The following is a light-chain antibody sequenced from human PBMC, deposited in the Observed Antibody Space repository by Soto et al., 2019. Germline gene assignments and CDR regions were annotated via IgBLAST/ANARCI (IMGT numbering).Light chain of an antibody. CDR3: QQANSVPIT. J-gene: IGKJ5*01. CDR2: AAS. CDR1: QGIRSW. V-gene: IGKV1-12*01. Sequence: DIQMTQSPSSVSASVGDRVTITCRASQGIRSWLDWYQQKPGTAPKLLIYAASTLQSGVPSRFSRCGSGTDFSLTISSLQPADFAPSYCQQANSVPITIGQGTRREIK.